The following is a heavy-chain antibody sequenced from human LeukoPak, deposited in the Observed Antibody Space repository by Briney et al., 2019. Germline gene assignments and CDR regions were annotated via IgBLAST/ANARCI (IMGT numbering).Heavy chain of an antibody. CDR1: GFTFSSYE. CDR2: ISGSGGST. J-gene: IGHJ4*02. V-gene: IGHV3-23*01. Sequence: PGGSLRLSCAASGFTFSSYEMNWVRQAPGKGLEWVSGISGSGGSTYYADSAKGRFTISRDNSKNTLYLQMNSLRVEDTAVYYCAKEGGLRSSWSFDFWGQGILVIVSS. CDR3: AKEGGLRSSWSFDF. D-gene: IGHD6-13*01.